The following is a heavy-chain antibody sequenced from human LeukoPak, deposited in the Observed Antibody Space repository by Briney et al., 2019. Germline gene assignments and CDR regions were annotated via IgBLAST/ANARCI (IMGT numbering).Heavy chain of an antibody. CDR3: ARAGRTLSQLPSDY. CDR1: GGTFSSYA. D-gene: IGHD2-2*01. CDR2: IIPIFGTA. V-gene: IGHV1-69*05. J-gene: IGHJ4*02. Sequence: ASVKVSCRASGGTFSSYAISWVRQAPGQGLEWMGGIIPIFGTANYAQKFQGRVTITTDESTSTAYMELSSLRSEDTAVYYCARAGRTLSQLPSDYWGQGTLVTVSS.